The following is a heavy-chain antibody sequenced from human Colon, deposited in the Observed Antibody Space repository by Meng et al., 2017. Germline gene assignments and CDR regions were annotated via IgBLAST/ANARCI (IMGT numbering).Heavy chain of an antibody. V-gene: IGHV4-39*02. CDR3: ATKGVSEVTAINT. CDR1: GGSITSSSYY. D-gene: IGHD2-21*02. J-gene: IGHJ5*02. Sequence: QLQLQESGPGLVKPSETLSLTCTVSGGSITSSSYYWGWIRQPPGKGLEWIGSIYYSGSTYYNPSLKSRVTISVDTSKNHFSLKLSSVTAADTAVYYCATKGVSEVTAINTWGQGTLVTVSS. CDR2: IYYSGST.